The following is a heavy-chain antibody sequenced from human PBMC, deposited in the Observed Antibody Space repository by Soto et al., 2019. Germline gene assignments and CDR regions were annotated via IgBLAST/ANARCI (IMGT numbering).Heavy chain of an antibody. D-gene: IGHD3-3*01. CDR3: AREQDDLRFFVPRIDY. J-gene: IGHJ4*02. V-gene: IGHV3-74*01. Sequence: GGSLRLSCAASGFTLNSYWMHWVRQAPGKGLVWVSRINSDGSSTNYADSVKGRFTISRDNAKSTLYLQMNSLRAEDTAVYYFAREQDDLRFFVPRIDYWGQGTLVTVSS. CDR1: GFTLNSYW. CDR2: INSDGSST.